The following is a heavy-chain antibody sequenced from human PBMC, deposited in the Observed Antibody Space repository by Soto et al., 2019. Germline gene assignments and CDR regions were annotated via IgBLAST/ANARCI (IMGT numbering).Heavy chain of an antibody. J-gene: IGHJ6*02. V-gene: IGHV1-69*13. CDR1: GGTFSSYA. Sequence: SVKVSCKASGGTFSSYAISWVRQAPGQGLEWMGGIIPIFGTANYAQKFQGRVTITADESTSTAYLELSSLRSEDTAVYYCARGKSVRVYYYGMDVWGQGTTVTVSS. CDR3: ARGKSVRVYYYGMDV. CDR2: IIPIFGTA.